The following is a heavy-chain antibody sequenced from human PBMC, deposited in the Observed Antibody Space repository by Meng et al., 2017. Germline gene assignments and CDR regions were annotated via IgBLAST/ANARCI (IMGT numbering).Heavy chain of an antibody. CDR2: ISAYNGNT. J-gene: IGHJ3*02. Sequence: ASVKVSCKASGYTFTSYGISWVRQAPGQGLEWMGWISAYNGNTNYAQKLQDRVTMTTDTSTSTAYMELRSLRSDDTAVYYCARARIYYGSGTNAFDIWGQGTMVTVSS. V-gene: IGHV1-18*01. CDR3: ARARIYYGSGTNAFDI. CDR1: GYTFTSYG. D-gene: IGHD3-10*01.